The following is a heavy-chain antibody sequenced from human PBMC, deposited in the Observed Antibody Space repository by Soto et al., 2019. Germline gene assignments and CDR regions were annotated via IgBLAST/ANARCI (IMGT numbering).Heavy chain of an antibody. CDR2: IKQDGSEK. V-gene: IGHV3-7*03. D-gene: IGHD3-22*01. Sequence: GGSLRLSCAASGFTFSSYWMSWVRQAPGKGLEWVANIKQDGSEKYYVDSVKGRFTISRDNAKNSLYLQMNSLRAEDTAVYYCPRDYYDSSGYWAPWGQGTLVTVYS. J-gene: IGHJ5*02. CDR1: GFTFSSYW. CDR3: PRDYYDSSGYWAP.